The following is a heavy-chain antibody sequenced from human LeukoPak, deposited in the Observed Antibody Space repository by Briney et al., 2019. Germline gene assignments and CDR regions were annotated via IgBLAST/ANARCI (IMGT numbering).Heavy chain of an antibody. CDR1: GGSISNGDHY. D-gene: IGHD3-22*01. CDR2: IYYSGST. J-gene: IGHJ4*02. Sequence: PSETLSLTCTVSGGSISNGDHYWNWIRQPPGKGLEWIGYIYYSGSTNYNPSLKSRVTISVDTSKNQFSLKLSSVTAADTAVYYCARSSGYYRFDYWGQGTLVTVSS. V-gene: IGHV4-61*08. CDR3: ARSSGYYRFDY.